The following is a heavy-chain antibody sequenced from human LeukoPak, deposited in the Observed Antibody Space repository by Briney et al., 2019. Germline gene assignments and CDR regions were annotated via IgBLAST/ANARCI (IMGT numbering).Heavy chain of an antibody. CDR1: GGPFSSYA. J-gene: IGHJ6*03. CDR3: ARAVGLNNYYYYYMDV. CDR2: IIPIFGTA. D-gene: IGHD1-26*01. Sequence: ASVKVSCKASGGPFSSYAISWVRQAPGQGLEWMGGIIPIFGTANYAQKLQGRVTMTTDTSTSTAYMELRSLRSDDTAVYYCARAVGLNNYYYYYMDVWGKGTTVTVSS. V-gene: IGHV1-69*05.